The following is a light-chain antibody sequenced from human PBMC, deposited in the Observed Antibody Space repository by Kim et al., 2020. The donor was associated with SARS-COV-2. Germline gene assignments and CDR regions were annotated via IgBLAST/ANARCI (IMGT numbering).Light chain of an antibody. J-gene: IGKJ5*01. CDR3: QQYYRTPPS. Sequence: DIVMTQSPDSLAVSLGARATINCKSSQSVLYSSNNKNYLAWYQQKPGQPPKLRIYWASTRESGVPDRLSGSGSGTDFTLTISSLQAGDVAVYNSQQYYRTPPSFGQRRRLESK. CDR1: QSVLYSSNNKNY. V-gene: IGKV4-1*01. CDR2: WAS.